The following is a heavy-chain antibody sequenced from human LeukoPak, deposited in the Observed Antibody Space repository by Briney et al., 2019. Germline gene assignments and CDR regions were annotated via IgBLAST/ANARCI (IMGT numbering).Heavy chain of an antibody. CDR1: GGSISSGDYF. CDR3: ARDGYDSSGYRTPFDY. V-gene: IGHV4-30-4*01. CDR2: IYYSGTT. Sequence: PSQTLSLTCTVSGGSISSGDYFWGWIRQPPGKGLEWIGYIYYSGTTSYNPSLKSRVTISVATSKNQFSLKLSSVTAAGTAVYYCARDGYDSSGYRTPFDYWGQGTLVTVSS. D-gene: IGHD3-22*01. J-gene: IGHJ4*02.